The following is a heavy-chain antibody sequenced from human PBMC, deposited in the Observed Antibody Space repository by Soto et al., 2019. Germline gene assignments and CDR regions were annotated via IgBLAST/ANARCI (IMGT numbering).Heavy chain of an antibody. Sequence: SVKVSCKASGGTFSSYTISWVRQAPGQGLEWMGRIIPILGIANYAQKFQGRVTITADKSTSTAYMELSSLRSEDTAVYYCARESPSITMVRGVITSPNWFDPWGQGTLVTVSS. D-gene: IGHD3-10*01. V-gene: IGHV1-69*04. CDR3: ARESPSITMVRGVITSPNWFDP. CDR2: IIPILGIA. CDR1: GGTFSSYT. J-gene: IGHJ5*02.